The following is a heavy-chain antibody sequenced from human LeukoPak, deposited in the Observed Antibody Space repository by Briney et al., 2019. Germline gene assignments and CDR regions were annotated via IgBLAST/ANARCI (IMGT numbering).Heavy chain of an antibody. J-gene: IGHJ1*01. CDR3: AKGPESYSSSWYLIEYFQH. V-gene: IGHV3-23*01. CDR1: GFTFSSYA. CDR2: ISGSGGST. D-gene: IGHD6-13*01. Sequence: PGGSLRLSCAASGFTFSSYAMSWVRQAPGKGLEWVSAISGSGGSTYYADSVKGRFTISRDNSKNTLYLQMNSLRAEDTAVYYCAKGPESYSSSWYLIEYFQHWGQGTLVTVSS.